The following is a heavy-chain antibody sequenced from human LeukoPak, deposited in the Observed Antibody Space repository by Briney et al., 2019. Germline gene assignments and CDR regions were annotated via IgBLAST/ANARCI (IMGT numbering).Heavy chain of an antibody. CDR1: GYTFTSYY. J-gene: IGHJ4*02. Sequence: ASVKVSCKASGYTFTSYYMHWVRQAPGQGLEWMGWINPNSGGTNYAQKFQGRVTMTRDTSISTAYMELSRLRSDDTAVYYCARVIRYSGSYSDYWGQGTLVTVSS. V-gene: IGHV1-2*02. CDR3: ARVIRYSGSYSDY. D-gene: IGHD1-26*01. CDR2: INPNSGGT.